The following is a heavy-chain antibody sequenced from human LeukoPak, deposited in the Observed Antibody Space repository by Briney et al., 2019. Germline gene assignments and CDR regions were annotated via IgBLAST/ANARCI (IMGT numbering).Heavy chain of an antibody. J-gene: IGHJ4*02. D-gene: IGHD5-18*01. CDR2: ISMDGTNT. CDR1: GFYFEDYT. CDR3: AKGRGTGYRYGPIEN. Sequence: GGSLRLSCAASGFYFEDYTMYWVRQVPAKGLEWVSIISMDGTNTYYAESVKGRFTISRDNSKNSLSLQMNSLRTEDTALYYCAKGRGTGYRYGPIENWGQGTLVTASS. V-gene: IGHV3-43*01.